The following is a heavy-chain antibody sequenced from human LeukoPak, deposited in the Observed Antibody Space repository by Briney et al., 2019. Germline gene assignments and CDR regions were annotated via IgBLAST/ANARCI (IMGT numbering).Heavy chain of an antibody. CDR3: ARAQIVVVPAAIQYYFDY. V-gene: IGHV4-30-2*01. J-gene: IGHJ4*02. Sequence: SQTLSLTCAVSGGSISSGGYSWSWIRQPPGKGLEWIGYIYHSGSTYYNPSLKSRVTISVDRSKNQFSLKLSSVTAADTAVYYCARAQIVVVPAAIQYYFDYWGQGTPVTVSS. CDR2: IYHSGST. CDR1: GGSISSGGYS. D-gene: IGHD2-2*01.